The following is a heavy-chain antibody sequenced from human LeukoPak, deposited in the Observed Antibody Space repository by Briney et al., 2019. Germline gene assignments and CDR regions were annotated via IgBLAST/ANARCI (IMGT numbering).Heavy chain of an antibody. Sequence: ASVKVSCKVSGYTLTELSMHWVRRAPGRGLERMGGFDPEDGETIYAQKFQGRVTMTEDTSTDTAYMELSSLRSEDAAVYYCATLPFLPGIAAAGYYYFDYWGQGTLVTVSS. J-gene: IGHJ4*02. CDR1: GYTLTELS. V-gene: IGHV1-24*01. CDR3: ATLPFLPGIAAAGYYYFDY. CDR2: FDPEDGET. D-gene: IGHD6-13*01.